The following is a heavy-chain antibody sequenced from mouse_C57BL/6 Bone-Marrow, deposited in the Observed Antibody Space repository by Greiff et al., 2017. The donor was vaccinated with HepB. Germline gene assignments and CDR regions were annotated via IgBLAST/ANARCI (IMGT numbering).Heavy chain of an antibody. J-gene: IGHJ4*01. CDR1: GYTFTSYW. CDR2: IHPNSGST. CDR3: ASPYYYYYYAMDY. V-gene: IGHV1-64*01. D-gene: IGHD1-1*01. Sequence: HVQLQQPGAELVKPGASVKLSCKASGYTFTSYWMHWVKQRPGQGLEWIGMIHPNSGSTNYNEKFKSKATLTVDKSSSTAYMQLSSLTSEDSAVYYCASPYYYYYYAMDYWGQGTSVTVSS.